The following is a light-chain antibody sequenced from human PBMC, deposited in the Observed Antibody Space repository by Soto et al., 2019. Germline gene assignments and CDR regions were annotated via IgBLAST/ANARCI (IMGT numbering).Light chain of an antibody. V-gene: IGKV2-28*01. CDR2: FGS. CDR1: ESLLHSNGYNY. Sequence: DIVMTQSPLSLPVTPGEPASISCRSSESLLHSNGYNYLDWYLQKPGQSPQLLIFFGSNRASGVXDXXSGSGSGTDFTLKISRVEAEDVGVYYCMQALQTPWTFGQGTKVDIK. J-gene: IGKJ1*01. CDR3: MQALQTPWT.